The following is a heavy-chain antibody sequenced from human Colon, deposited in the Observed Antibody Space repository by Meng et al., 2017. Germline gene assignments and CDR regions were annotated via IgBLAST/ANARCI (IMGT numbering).Heavy chain of an antibody. CDR2: ITSRGDIA. CDR1: GFVFSDYD. CDR3: ATDLYGVKDFDD. V-gene: IGHV3-48*03. J-gene: IGHJ4*02. D-gene: IGHD3-3*01. Sequence: GESLKISCAASGFVFSDYDFNWVRQAPGKGLEWISYITSRGDIALYADSVKGRFTISRDSAKNSLYLQMNSLRAEDTAVYFCATDLYGVKDFDDWGQGTLVTVSS.